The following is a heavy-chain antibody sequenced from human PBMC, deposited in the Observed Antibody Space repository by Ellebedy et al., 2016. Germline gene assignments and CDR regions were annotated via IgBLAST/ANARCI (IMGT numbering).Heavy chain of an antibody. J-gene: IGHJ4*02. CDR3: ARLGYHYGQGDY. CDR2: IFPADSNT. CDR1: GYTFNNYW. V-gene: IGHV5-51*01. D-gene: IGHD3-10*01. Sequence: GGSLRLSCKASGYTFNNYWIGWVRQMPGKGLEWMGIIFPADSNTKYSPSSQGQVAISVDKSITTAYLQWSSLKASDTAMYYCARLGYHYGQGDYWGQGTLVTVSP.